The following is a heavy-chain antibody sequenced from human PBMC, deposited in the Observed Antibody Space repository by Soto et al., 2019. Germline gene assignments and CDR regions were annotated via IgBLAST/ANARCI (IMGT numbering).Heavy chain of an antibody. J-gene: IGHJ4*02. V-gene: IGHV4-61*01. Sequence: TSETLSLTCTVSGGSVSSGSYYWSWIRQPPGKGLEWIGYIYYSGSTNYNPSLKSRVTISVDTSKNQFSLKLSSVTAADTAVYYCAREVATIPYADGVFFDYWGQGTLVTVSS. CDR3: AREVATIPYADGVFFDY. CDR2: IYYSGST. CDR1: GGSVSSGSYY. D-gene: IGHD5-12*01.